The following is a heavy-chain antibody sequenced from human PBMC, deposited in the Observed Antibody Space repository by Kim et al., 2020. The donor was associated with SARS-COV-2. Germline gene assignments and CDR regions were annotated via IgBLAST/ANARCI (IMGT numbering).Heavy chain of an antibody. CDR3: ARQDYGDYAGSMGY. Sequence: SPSFQGQVTISADKSISTAYLQWSSLKASDTAMYYCARQDYGDYAGSMGYWGQGTLVTVSS. J-gene: IGHJ4*02. V-gene: IGHV5-51*01. D-gene: IGHD4-17*01.